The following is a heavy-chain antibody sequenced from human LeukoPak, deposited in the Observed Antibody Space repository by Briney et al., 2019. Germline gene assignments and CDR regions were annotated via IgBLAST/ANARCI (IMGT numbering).Heavy chain of an antibody. CDR3: ARGLYCSSTSCYTYYYYMDV. V-gene: IGHV1-8*03. CDR2: MNPNSGNT. Sequence: GASVKVSCKASGYTFTSYETNWVRQATGQGLEWMGWMNPNSGNTGYAQKFQGRVTITRNTSISTAYMELSSLRSEDTAVYYCARGLYCSSTSCYTYYYYMDVWGKGTTVTVSS. CDR1: GYTFTSYE. J-gene: IGHJ6*03. D-gene: IGHD2-2*01.